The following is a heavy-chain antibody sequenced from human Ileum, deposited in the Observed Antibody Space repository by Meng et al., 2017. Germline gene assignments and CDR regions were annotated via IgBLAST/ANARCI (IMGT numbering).Heavy chain of an antibody. J-gene: IGHJ5*02. D-gene: IGHD3-10*01. Sequence: QLPIREAGPTRVKPTEPLNAPCPFSGFALSTSGVGVGWIRQPAGKALEWLAVIYWNDDKRYSPSLKSRLTITKDTSKNQVVLTMTNMDPVDTATYYCAHRRGRYGSGSYYKYNWFDPWGQGTLVTVSS. V-gene: IGHV2-5*01. CDR2: IYWNDDK. CDR1: GFALSTSGVG. CDR3: AHRRGRYGSGSYYKYNWFDP.